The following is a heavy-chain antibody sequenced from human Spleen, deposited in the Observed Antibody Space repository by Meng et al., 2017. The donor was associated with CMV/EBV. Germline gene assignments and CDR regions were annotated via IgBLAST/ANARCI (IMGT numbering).Heavy chain of an antibody. Sequence: ASVKVSCKASGYTFTRYGIGWVRQAPGQGLEWRGWINTYNGDTNYAEKFQGRVTMTTDTCTSTAYMELRSLRSDDTAMYYCARDDGTMGFDPWGQGTLVSVSS. D-gene: IGHD3-3*01. V-gene: IGHV1-18*01. CDR1: GYTFTRYG. CDR3: ARDDGTMGFDP. CDR2: INTYNGDT. J-gene: IGHJ5*02.